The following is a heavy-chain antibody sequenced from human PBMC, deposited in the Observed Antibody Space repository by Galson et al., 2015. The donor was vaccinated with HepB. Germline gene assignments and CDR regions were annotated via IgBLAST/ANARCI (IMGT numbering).Heavy chain of an antibody. Sequence: SLRLSCVASGFTFSNAWMSWVRQAPGKGLEWVGRIKSKTDGGTTDYAAPVKGRFTISRDDSKNTLYLPMNSLKTEDTAMYYCTTGSQWLALGWYFDLWGRGTLVTVSS. CDR1: GFTFSNAW. CDR2: IKSKTDGGTT. CDR3: TTGSQWLALGWYFDL. D-gene: IGHD6-19*01. V-gene: IGHV3-15*01. J-gene: IGHJ2*01.